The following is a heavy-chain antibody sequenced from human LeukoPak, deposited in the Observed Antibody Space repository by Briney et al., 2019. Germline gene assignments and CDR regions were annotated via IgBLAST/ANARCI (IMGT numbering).Heavy chain of an antibody. D-gene: IGHD5-12*01. CDR1: GFTFSSNA. V-gene: IGHV3-23*01. CDR3: AKDRGYVNWFDP. Sequence: PGGSLRLSSAASGFTFSSNAMSWVRQAPGKGLEWVSAINGGGSSTFYADSVKGRFTISRDNSKNTLYLQMDSLRVEDTAIYYCAKDRGYVNWFDPWGQGTLVTVSS. CDR2: INGGGSST. J-gene: IGHJ5*02.